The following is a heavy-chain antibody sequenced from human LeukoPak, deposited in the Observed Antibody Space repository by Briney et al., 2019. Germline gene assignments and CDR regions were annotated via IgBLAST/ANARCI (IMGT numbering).Heavy chain of an antibody. CDR3: ARDSDSSGWYSYYFDY. V-gene: IGHV3-64*01. J-gene: IGHJ4*02. CDR2: ISGNGGST. Sequence: GGSLRLSCAASGITFSDYAMHWVRQAPGKGLEYVSAISGNGGSTYYANSVKGRFTISRDNSKNTLYLQMGSLRAEDMAVYYCARDSDSSGWYSYYFDYWGQGTLVTVSS. CDR1: GITFSDYA. D-gene: IGHD6-19*01.